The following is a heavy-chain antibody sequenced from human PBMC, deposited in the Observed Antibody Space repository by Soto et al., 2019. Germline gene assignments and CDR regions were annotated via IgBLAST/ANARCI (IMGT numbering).Heavy chain of an antibody. CDR3: ASGIQLWLRRINNGYSG. V-gene: IGHV1-69*12. CDR2: ISPMFGTA. D-gene: IGHD5-18*01. J-gene: IGHJ4*02. CDR1: GGTFSTYA. Sequence: QVQLVQSGAEVKKPESSVKVSCKAPGGTFSTYAISWVRQAPGQGLEWMGGISPMFGTANYAQRFQDRVTITADEATNTVYRELSSLRSEDTAVYFCASGIQLWLRRINNGYSGWGQGTLVTVSS.